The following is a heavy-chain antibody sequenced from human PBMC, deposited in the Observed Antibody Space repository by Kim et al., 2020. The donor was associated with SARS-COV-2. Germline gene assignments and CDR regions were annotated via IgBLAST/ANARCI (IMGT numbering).Heavy chain of an antibody. Sequence: YNPSLKSRITISVDTSKNQFSLKLSSVTAADSAVYYCASTVRGINWYFDLWGRGTLVTVSS. J-gene: IGHJ2*01. CDR3: ASTVRGINWYFDL. V-gene: IGHV4-39*01. D-gene: IGHD3-10*01.